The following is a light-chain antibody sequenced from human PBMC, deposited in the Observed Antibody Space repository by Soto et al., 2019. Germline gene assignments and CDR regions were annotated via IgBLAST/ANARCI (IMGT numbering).Light chain of an antibody. V-gene: IGLV2-14*01. Sequence: QSVLAQPASVSVSPGQSITSSCTGTRRDVGGYNYVSWHQQYPGKSPKLLIYEVTHRPSGVSNRFSGSKSGNTASLTISGLQAEDEADYYCSSYTISNTLPFVFGTGTKVTVL. J-gene: IGLJ1*01. CDR1: RRDVGGYNY. CDR2: EVT. CDR3: SSYTISNTLPFV.